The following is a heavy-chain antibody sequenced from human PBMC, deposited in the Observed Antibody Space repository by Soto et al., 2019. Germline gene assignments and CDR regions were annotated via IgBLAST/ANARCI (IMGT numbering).Heavy chain of an antibody. CDR3: ARNGWGQATVGM. Sequence: EVQLVESGGGLVQPGGSLRLSCAASGFTVSNNYMIWFRLPPGKGLEWGSLIYSGGTTYYADSVKGRFTISRDNSKNTLYLQMNSLRGQDTAVYYCARNGWGQATVGMWGAGTLVTVSS. CDR1: GFTVSNNY. V-gene: IGHV3-53*01. D-gene: IGHD4-4*01. J-gene: IGHJ4*02. CDR2: IYSGGTT.